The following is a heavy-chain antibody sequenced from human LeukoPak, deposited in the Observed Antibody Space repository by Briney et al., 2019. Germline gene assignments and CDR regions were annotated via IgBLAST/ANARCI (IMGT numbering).Heavy chain of an antibody. V-gene: IGHV3-23*01. CDR1: GFTFDDYA. CDR3: GRYGRNPEF. D-gene: IGHD2-2*01. CDR2: ISDSGGAT. Sequence: GGSLRLSCAASGFTFDDYAMHWVRQAPGKGLEWVSRISDSGGATGYGDSVKGRFTISRDNSKNTVYLQMNSLRAEDTAVYYCGRYGRNPEFWGQGTLVTVSS. J-gene: IGHJ4*02.